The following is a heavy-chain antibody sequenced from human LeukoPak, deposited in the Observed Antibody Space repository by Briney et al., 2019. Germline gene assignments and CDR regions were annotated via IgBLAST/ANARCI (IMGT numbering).Heavy chain of an antibody. CDR3: ARFYSSGYYYYYGMDV. V-gene: IGHV1-8*01. J-gene: IGHJ6*02. CDR2: MNPNSGNT. CDR1: GYTFTSYD. Sequence: ASVKVSCKASGYTFTSYDINWVRLATGQGLEWMGWMNPNSGNTGYAQKFQGRVTMTRNTSISTAYMELSSLRSEDTAVYYCARFYSSGYYYYYGMDVWGQGTTVTVSS. D-gene: IGHD6-19*01.